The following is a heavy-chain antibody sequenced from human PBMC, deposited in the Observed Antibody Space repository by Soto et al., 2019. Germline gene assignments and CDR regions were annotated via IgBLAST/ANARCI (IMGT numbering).Heavy chain of an antibody. D-gene: IGHD2-21*02. V-gene: IGHV3-30*18. CDR3: AKDAGDQGYFQN. CDR2: ISYNGNDK. CDR1: GFTFSGYA. Sequence: QLVESGGGVVRPGRSLRLSCAASGFTFSGYAMHWVRQAPGKGLEWVATISYNGNDKYYVDSVKGRFTISRDNSKNTLYLRMSSLTPEATAIYYCAKDAGDQGYFQNWGQGTLVIVSS. J-gene: IGHJ1*01.